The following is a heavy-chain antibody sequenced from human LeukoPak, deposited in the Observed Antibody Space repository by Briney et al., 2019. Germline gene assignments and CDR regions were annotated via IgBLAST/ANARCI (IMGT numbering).Heavy chain of an antibody. Sequence: APVKVSCKASGYTFTGYYLHWVRQAPGQGLEWMGRINPNSGGTNYAQKFQGRVTMTRDTSISTAYMEVSRLRSDDTAVYYCAREFVVGATVDYWGQGTLVTVSS. CDR1: GYTFTGYY. J-gene: IGHJ4*02. V-gene: IGHV1-2*06. CDR2: INPNSGGT. CDR3: AREFVVGATVDY. D-gene: IGHD1-26*01.